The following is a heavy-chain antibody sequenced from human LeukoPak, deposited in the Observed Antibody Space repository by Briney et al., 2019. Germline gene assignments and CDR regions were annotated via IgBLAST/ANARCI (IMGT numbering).Heavy chain of an antibody. Sequence: PGGSLRLSCAASGFTVSTNYMSWVRQAPGKGLEWVSVIYTGGSTYFADSVKGRFTISRDNSKNTLYLQMNSLRAEDTAVYYCARPRYSRSYGGAFDIWGQGTMVTVSS. J-gene: IGHJ3*02. D-gene: IGHD1-26*01. CDR3: ARPRYSRSYGGAFDI. CDR2: IYTGGST. V-gene: IGHV3-53*01. CDR1: GFTVSTNY.